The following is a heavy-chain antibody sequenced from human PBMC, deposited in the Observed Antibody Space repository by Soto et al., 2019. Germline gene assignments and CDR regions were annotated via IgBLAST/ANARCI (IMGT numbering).Heavy chain of an antibody. CDR2: IYYSGST. CDR1: GGSISSYY. Sequence: SETLSLTCTVSGGSISSYYWSWIRQPPGKGLEWIGYIYYSGSTNYNPSLKSRVTISVDTSKNQFSLKLSSVTAADTAVYYCARLPDVYYYGSGPLGVWGKGTTVTVSS. V-gene: IGHV4-59*08. J-gene: IGHJ6*04. D-gene: IGHD3-10*01. CDR3: ARLPDVYYYGSGPLGV.